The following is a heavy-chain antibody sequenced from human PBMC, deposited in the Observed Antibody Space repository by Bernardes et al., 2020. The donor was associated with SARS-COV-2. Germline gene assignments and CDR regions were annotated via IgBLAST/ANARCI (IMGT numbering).Heavy chain of an antibody. D-gene: IGHD1-20*01. V-gene: IGHV5-10-1*01. J-gene: IGHJ6*04. CDR2: IDPSDSYT. CDR3: ARRASITAPLDV. Sequence: GESLKISCKGSGYSFTSYWISWVRQMPGKGLEWMGRIDPSDSYTNYSPSFQGHVTISADKSISTAYLQWSSLKASDTAMYYCARRASITAPLDVWGKGTTVTVSS. CDR1: GYSFTSYW.